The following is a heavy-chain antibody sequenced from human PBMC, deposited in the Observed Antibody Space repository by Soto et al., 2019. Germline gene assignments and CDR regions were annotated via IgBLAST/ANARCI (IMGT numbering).Heavy chain of an antibody. CDR2: IWSYGSNE. J-gene: IGHJ6*03. V-gene: IGHV3-33*01. CDR1: EFTFSIHG. CDR3: ARERTFGDNKHNYMDV. Sequence: QVQLVESGGGVVQPGRSLRLSCAASEFTFSIHGMHWVRQAPGKGLQWVGVIWSYGSNEVYADSVKGRFIISRDNSKNILYLQMNSLRAEDTAVYYCARERTFGDNKHNYMDVWGTGITVTVSS. D-gene: IGHD3-10*01.